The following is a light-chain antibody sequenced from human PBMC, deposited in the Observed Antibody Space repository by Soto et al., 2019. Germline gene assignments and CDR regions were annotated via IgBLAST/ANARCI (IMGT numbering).Light chain of an antibody. J-gene: IGKJ1*01. CDR3: QKYNSAPRT. Sequence: IVLTQYPGTLSLSPGERATLSCRASQSVSNNLAWYQQRPGQAPRLLIYGASTRATGIPARFSGSGSGTDGIITISSLKKEDGATYYCQKYNSAPRTFGQGTKVDNK. CDR1: QSVSNN. V-gene: IGKV3-15*01. CDR2: GAS.